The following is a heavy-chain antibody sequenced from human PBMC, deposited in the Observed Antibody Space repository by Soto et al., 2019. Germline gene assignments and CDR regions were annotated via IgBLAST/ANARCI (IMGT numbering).Heavy chain of an antibody. J-gene: IGHJ4*02. CDR2: IVPMFDTP. CDR1: GCSFSSYG. CDR3: ARQGGDYPSYHFDY. D-gene: IGHD2-21*02. V-gene: IGHV1-69*01. Sequence: QVQLVQSGAAVKKPGSSVKVSCKASGCSFSSYGFSWVRQAPGQGLEWMGGIVPMFDTPNYAQRFQGRVTIRADEPTSTSYMELSSLRSEDSAVYFCARQGGDYPSYHFDYWCQGTLVTVSS.